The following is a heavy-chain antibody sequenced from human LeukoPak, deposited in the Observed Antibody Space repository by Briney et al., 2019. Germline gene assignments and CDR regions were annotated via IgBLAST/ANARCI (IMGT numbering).Heavy chain of an antibody. V-gene: IGHV4-59*01. J-gene: IGHJ4*02. CDR2: IYYSGST. CDR1: GGSISSYY. D-gene: IGHD3-10*01. CDR3: ARERGYYYGSGSHYDY. Sequence: SETLSLTCTVSGGSISSYYWSWIRQPPGKGLEWIGYIYYSGSTNYNPSLKSRVTISVDTSKNQFSLKLSSVTAADTAVYYCARERGYYYGSGSHYDYWGQGTLVTVSS.